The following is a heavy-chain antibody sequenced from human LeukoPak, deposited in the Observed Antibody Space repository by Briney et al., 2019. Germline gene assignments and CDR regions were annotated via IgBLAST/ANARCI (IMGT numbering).Heavy chain of an antibody. V-gene: IGHV4-4*07. D-gene: IGHD6-6*01. J-gene: IGHJ5*02. CDR3: GRPTARLGWFDP. Sequence: SETLSLTCTVSGVSISSYYWSWIRQPAGKGLEWIGRIYTSGSTNYNPSLKSRVTKSVDTSKNQSSLKLSCATAAATAVYYCGRPTARLGWFDPWGQGTLVTVSS. CDR2: IYTSGST. CDR1: GVSISSYY.